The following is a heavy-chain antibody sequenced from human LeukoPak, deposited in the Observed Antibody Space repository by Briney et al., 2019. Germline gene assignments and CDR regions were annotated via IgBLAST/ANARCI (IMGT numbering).Heavy chain of an antibody. D-gene: IGHD5-12*01. V-gene: IGHV5-51*01. CDR2: IYPGDSDT. J-gene: IGHJ4*02. Sequence: GASLKISCKASGYSFTNYWIGWVRQMPWKGLEWMGIIYPGDSDTKYSPSFQGEVTISADKSINTAYLQWSSLRASDTAMYYCARQGTIVAGTLGTTFDYWGQGTLLTVSS. CDR1: GYSFTNYW. CDR3: ARQGTIVAGTLGTTFDY.